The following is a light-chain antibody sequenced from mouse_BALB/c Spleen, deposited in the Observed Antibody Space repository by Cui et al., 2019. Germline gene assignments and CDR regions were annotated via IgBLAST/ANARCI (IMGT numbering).Light chain of an antibody. J-gene: IGKJ1*01. CDR3: QQYSSYPLT. V-gene: IGKV6-23*01. CDR2: WAS. Sequence: DIVMTQSHKFMSTSVGDRVSITCKASQEVGTAVAWYQQKPGQSPKLLIYWASTRHTGVPDRFTGSGSGTDFTLTISNVQSEDLADYFCQQYSSYPLTFGGGTKLEIK. CDR1: QEVGTA.